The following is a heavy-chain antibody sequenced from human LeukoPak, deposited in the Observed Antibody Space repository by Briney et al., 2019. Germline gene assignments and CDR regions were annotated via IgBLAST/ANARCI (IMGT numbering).Heavy chain of an antibody. V-gene: IGHV3-30*04. Sequence: PGGSLRLSCVGSGFAFNAYTITWVRQAPGKGLEWVAAISYDATIEHYADSVKGRFTISRDNSKNTLYLQMTSLRTEDTAVYYCTRYNNDHFDYWGQGTLVTVSS. D-gene: IGHD1-14*01. CDR1: GFAFNAYT. CDR3: TRYNNDHFDY. CDR2: ISYDATIE. J-gene: IGHJ4*02.